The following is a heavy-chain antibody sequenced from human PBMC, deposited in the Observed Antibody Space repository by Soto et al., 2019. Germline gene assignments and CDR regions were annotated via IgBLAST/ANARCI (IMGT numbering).Heavy chain of an antibody. J-gene: IGHJ4*02. D-gene: IGHD5-12*01. CDR2: IKSKTDGGTT. CDR1: GFTFSNAW. V-gene: IGHV3-15*07. CDR3: TTDDVATYPFDY. Sequence: EVQLVESGGGLVKPGGSLRLSCAASGFTFSNAWMNWVRQAPGKGLEWVGRIKSKTDGGTTDYAAPVKGRFTISRDDSNNTLYLQMNSLKTEDTAVYYCTTDDVATYPFDYGGQGTLVTVSP.